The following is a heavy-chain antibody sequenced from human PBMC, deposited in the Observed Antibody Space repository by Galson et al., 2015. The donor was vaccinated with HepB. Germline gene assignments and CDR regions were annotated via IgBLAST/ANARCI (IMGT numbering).Heavy chain of an antibody. D-gene: IGHD4-23*01. V-gene: IGHV3-33*01. J-gene: IGHJ4*02. CDR2: IWYDGSNK. Sequence: SLRLSCAASGFTFSSYGMHWVRQAPGKGLEWVAVIWYDGSNKYYADSVKGRFTISRDNSKNTLYLQMNSLRAEDTAVYYCARDSGLVNFDYWGQGTLVTVSS. CDR3: ARDSGLVNFDY. CDR1: GFTFSSYG.